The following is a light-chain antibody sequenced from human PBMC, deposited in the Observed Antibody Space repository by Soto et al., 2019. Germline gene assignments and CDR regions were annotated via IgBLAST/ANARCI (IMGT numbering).Light chain of an antibody. V-gene: IGKV3D-15*01. CDR1: QSVSSN. J-gene: IGKJ2*01. CDR3: QQYNKWPGT. CDR2: GAS. Sequence: IVLTQSPATLSVSPGERATLSCRASQSVSSNLAWHQQRPGQAPRLLIYGASTRATGVPARFSGGGSGTEFTLTITSLQSEDFAVYYCQQYNKWPGTFGQGTKLESK.